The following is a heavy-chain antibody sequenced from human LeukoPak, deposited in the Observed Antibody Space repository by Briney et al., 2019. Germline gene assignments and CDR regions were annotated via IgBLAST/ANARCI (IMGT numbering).Heavy chain of an antibody. V-gene: IGHV3-48*01. D-gene: IGHD4-23*01. CDR3: ARGGGADAFDI. CDR1: GFTFSSYS. CDR2: ISSISSTI. J-gene: IGHJ3*02. Sequence: PGGSLRLSCAASGFTFSSYSMNRVRQAPGKGLEWVSYISSISSTIYYADSVKGRFNISRDNAKNSLYLQMNSLRAEDTAVYYCARGGGADAFDIWGQGTMVTVSS.